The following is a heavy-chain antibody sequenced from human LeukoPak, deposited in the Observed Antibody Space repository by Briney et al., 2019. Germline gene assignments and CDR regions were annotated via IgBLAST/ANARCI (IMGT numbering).Heavy chain of an antibody. CDR2: IYYSGST. D-gene: IGHD2/OR15-2a*01. J-gene: IGHJ3*02. V-gene: IGHV4-59*01. CDR3: ARDLGTTDAFDI. Sequence: SETLSLTCTVSGGSISSYYWSWIRQPPGKGLEWIGYIYYSGSTNYNPSLKSRVTISVDTSKNQFSLKLGSVTAADTAVYYCARDLGTTDAFDIWGQGTMVTVSS. CDR1: GGSISSYY.